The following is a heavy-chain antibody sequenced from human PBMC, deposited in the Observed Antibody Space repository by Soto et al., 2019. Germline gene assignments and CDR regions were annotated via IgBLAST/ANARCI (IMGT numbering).Heavy chain of an antibody. V-gene: IGHV1-3*01. CDR2: INAGNGNT. CDR1: GYTFTSYA. Sequence: GASVKVSCKASGYTFTSYAMHWVRQAPGQRLEWMGWINAGNGNTKYSQKFQGRVTITRDTSASTAYMELSSLRSEDTAVYYCARDRVVPAAIRVYYGMDVWGQGTTVTVSS. D-gene: IGHD2-2*01. J-gene: IGHJ6*02. CDR3: ARDRVVPAAIRVYYGMDV.